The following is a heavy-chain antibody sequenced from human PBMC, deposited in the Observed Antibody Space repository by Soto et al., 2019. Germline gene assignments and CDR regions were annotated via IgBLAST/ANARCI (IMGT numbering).Heavy chain of an antibody. D-gene: IGHD2-15*01. CDR3: ARHVVAATYWFDP. V-gene: IGHV4-39*01. Sequence: SETLSVTCTVAGGSSSSSSYYWGWIRQPPGKGLEWIGSIYYSGSTYYNPSLKSRVTISVDTSKNQFSLKLSSVTAADTAVYYCARHVVAATYWFDPWGQGTLVTVSS. CDR1: GGSSSSSSYY. CDR2: IYYSGST. J-gene: IGHJ5*02.